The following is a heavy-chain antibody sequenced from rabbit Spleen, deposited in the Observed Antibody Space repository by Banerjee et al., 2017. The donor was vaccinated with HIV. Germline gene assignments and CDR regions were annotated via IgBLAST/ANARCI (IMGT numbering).Heavy chain of an antibody. CDR1: GFGFSSYY. CDR3: ARDTDSCGLHFVL. J-gene: IGHJ4*01. Sequence: QLKESGGGLVQPGGSLKLSCKASGFGFSSYYMNWVRQAPGKGLEWIGYIDPVFGTTYYATWVSGRFTISSHNAQNTLYLQLNSLTAADTATYFCARDTDSCGLHFVLWGPGTLVTVS. V-gene: IGHV1S7*01. CDR2: IDPVFGTT. D-gene: IGHD4-1*01.